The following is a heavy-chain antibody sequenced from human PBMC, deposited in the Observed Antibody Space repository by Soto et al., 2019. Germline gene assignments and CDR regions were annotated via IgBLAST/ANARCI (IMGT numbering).Heavy chain of an antibody. V-gene: IGHV3-30*18. Sequence: HVQLVESGGGVVQPGGSLRLSCAVSGFNFSSYGMHWVRQAPGKGLEWVAVISYDGSHKASADSVKGRFAISRDNSKNSLFLQMNSLRVEDTAVYYCTKALVKTSSWPADWGQGTLVTVSS. J-gene: IGHJ4*02. D-gene: IGHD2-2*01. CDR2: ISYDGSHK. CDR1: GFNFSSYG. CDR3: TKALVKTSSWPAD.